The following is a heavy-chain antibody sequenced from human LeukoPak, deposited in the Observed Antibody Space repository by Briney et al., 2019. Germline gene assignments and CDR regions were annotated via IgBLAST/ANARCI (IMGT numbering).Heavy chain of an antibody. CDR2: IVPVLEIK. Sequence: SVKVSCKASGGTFTSSAFSWVRQAPGQGLEWMGRIVPVLEIKNYAQNFQDRVTITADKSTSTAYLELRSLTSADTAVYYCASYRGGSGYSFDYWGQGTLVTVSS. CDR3: ASYRGGSGYSFDY. CDR1: GGTFTSSA. D-gene: IGHD5-12*01. J-gene: IGHJ4*02. V-gene: IGHV1-69*04.